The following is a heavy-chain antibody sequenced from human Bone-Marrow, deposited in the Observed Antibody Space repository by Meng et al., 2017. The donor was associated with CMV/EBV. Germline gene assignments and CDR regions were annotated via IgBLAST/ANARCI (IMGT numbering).Heavy chain of an antibody. CDR3: ARDFGVDTAMVTTLNDY. D-gene: IGHD5-18*01. CDR1: GFSFSSYT. Sequence: GGSLRLSCAASGFSFSSYTIHWVRQAPGKGLEWVAIIWYDGSNKYYADSVKGRFTISRDNSKNTLYLQMNSLRADDTAVYYCARDFGVDTAMVTTLNDYWGQGTLVTVSS. V-gene: IGHV3-33*08. CDR2: IWYDGSNK. J-gene: IGHJ4*02.